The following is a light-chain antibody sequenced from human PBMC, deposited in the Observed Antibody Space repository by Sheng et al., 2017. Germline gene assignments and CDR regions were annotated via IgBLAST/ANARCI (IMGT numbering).Light chain of an antibody. CDR2: DAS. Sequence: VLTQSPATLSLSPGDSATLSCRASQSVGSYLAWYQQKPGQAPRLLIYDASNRATGIPARFSGSGSGTDFTLTISSLEPEDFAVYYCQQRSNWPYTFGQGTKLEI. J-gene: IGKJ2*01. V-gene: IGKV3-11*01. CDR3: QQRSNWPYT. CDR1: QSVGSY.